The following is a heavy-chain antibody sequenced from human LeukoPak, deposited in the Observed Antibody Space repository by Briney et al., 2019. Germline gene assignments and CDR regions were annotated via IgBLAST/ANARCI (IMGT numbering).Heavy chain of an antibody. D-gene: IGHD5-24*01. J-gene: IGHJ4*02. Sequence: ASVKVSCKASGYTFTGYGISWVRQAPGQGLEWMGWISAYNGNTNYAQKFQGRVTMTRGTSTSTAYLEVRSLRPDDTAVYYCARDEMAAFGDHFDFWGQGTLVTVSA. CDR1: GYTFTGYG. V-gene: IGHV1-18*01. CDR3: ARDEMAAFGDHFDF. CDR2: ISAYNGNT.